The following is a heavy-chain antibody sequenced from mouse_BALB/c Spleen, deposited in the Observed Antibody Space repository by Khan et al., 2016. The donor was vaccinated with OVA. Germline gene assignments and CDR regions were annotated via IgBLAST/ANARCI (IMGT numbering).Heavy chain of an antibody. D-gene: IGHD3-1*01. Sequence: EVQLQESGPGLVKPSQSLSLTCSVTGYSITSGYFWNWIRQFPGNKLEWMGYISYDGNSNYTPSLKNRISITRDTSKNQFFLKLNSVTPEDTATYNCARGGSSGPAWFAYWGQGTLVTVSA. CDR2: ISYDGNS. CDR3: ARGGSSGPAWFAY. CDR1: GYSITSGYF. V-gene: IGHV3-6*02. J-gene: IGHJ3*01.